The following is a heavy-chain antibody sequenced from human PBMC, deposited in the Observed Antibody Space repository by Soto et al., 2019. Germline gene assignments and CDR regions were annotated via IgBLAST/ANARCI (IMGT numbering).Heavy chain of an antibody. CDR2: ISGSGGST. D-gene: IGHD3-3*01. CDR1: GFTFSSYA. J-gene: IGHJ4*02. V-gene: IGHV3-23*01. Sequence: LRLSCAASGFTFSSYAMSWVRQAPGKGLEWVSAISGSGGSTYYADSVKGRFTISRDNSKNTLYLQMNSLRAEDTAVYYCAKDHPDRRMEWPPMYYFDYWGQGTLVTVSS. CDR3: AKDHPDRRMEWPPMYYFDY.